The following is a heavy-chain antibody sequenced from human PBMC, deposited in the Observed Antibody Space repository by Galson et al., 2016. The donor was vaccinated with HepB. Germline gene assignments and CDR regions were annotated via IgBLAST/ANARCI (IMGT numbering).Heavy chain of an antibody. J-gene: IGHJ4*02. D-gene: IGHD6-19*01. CDR3: ARAFRYGTGWYGRNDC. Sequence: SLRLSCAASGFTLSRYWMSWVRQAPGKGLEWVSAINGGSAHYADSVQGRFTISRDTSKNTLYLEMNSLRAEDTAIYYCARAFRYGTGWYGRNDCWGLGTLVAVSS. CDR2: INGGSA. CDR1: GFTLSRYW. V-gene: IGHV3-23*01.